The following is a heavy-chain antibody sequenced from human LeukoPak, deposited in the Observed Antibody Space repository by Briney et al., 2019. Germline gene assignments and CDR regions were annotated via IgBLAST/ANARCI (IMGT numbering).Heavy chain of an antibody. J-gene: IGHJ4*02. D-gene: IGHD6-19*01. V-gene: IGHV1-8*01. Sequence: ASVKVSCKASGYTFTSCDINWVRQATGQGLGWMGWMNPNSGNTGYGQSFQGRITLTRDISIGTAYMELSNLTSEDTAIYYCTRGSSGRRDNWGQGTLVTVSA. CDR3: TRGSSGRRDN. CDR1: GYTFTSCD. CDR2: MNPNSGNT.